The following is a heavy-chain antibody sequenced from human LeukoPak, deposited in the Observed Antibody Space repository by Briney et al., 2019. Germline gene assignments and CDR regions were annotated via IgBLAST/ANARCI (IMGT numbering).Heavy chain of an antibody. D-gene: IGHD5-18*01. V-gene: IGHV4-34*01. CDR2: INHSGST. J-gene: IGHJ4*02. Sequence: SETLSLTCAVYGGSFSGYYWSWIRQPPGKGLEWIGEINHSGSTNYNPSLKSRVTISVDTSKDQFSLKLSSVTAADTAVYYCARVKLWAHFDYWGQGTLVTVSS. CDR3: ARVKLWAHFDY. CDR1: GGSFSGYY.